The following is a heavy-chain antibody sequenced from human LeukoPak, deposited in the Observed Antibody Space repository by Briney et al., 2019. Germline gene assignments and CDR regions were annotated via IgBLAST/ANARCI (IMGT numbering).Heavy chain of an antibody. CDR3: ARAGADIVLMVYDLFDY. CDR2: INPNSGGT. Sequence: ASVKVSCKASVYTFTGYYMHWVRQAPGQGREGMGWINPNSGGTNYAQKFQGRVTQTKDTSISTAYMELSRLRSDDTAVYYCARAGADIVLMVYDLFDYWGQGTLVTVSS. J-gene: IGHJ4*02. D-gene: IGHD2-8*01. V-gene: IGHV1-2*02. CDR1: VYTFTGYY.